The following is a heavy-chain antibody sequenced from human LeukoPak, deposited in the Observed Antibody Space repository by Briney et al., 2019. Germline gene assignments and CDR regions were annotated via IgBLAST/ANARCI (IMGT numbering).Heavy chain of an antibody. J-gene: IGHJ4*02. CDR2: ISSSGSTI. Sequence: PGGSLRLSCAASGFTFSSYEMNWVRQASGKGLEWVSYISSSGSTIYYADSVKGRFTISRDNAKNSLYLQMNSLRAKDTAVYYCARDRGGSDYGYWGQGTLVTVSS. D-gene: IGHD1-26*01. V-gene: IGHV3-48*03. CDR1: GFTFSSYE. CDR3: ARDRGGSDYGY.